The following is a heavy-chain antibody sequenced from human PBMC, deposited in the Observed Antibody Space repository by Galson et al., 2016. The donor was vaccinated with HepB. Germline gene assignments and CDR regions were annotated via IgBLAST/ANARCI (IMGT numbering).Heavy chain of an antibody. CDR3: AIKWGASFDY. Sequence: SLRLSCAASGFAFSSYWMHWVRQAPGKGLVWVSRIDYDGSSKTYEDSMKGRFTISRDNAKNTLYLRMNSRRAEDTALYYCAIKWGASFDYWGQGAMVTVSS. V-gene: IGHV3-74*01. CDR1: GFAFSSYW. D-gene: IGHD1-26*01. CDR2: IDYDGSSK. J-gene: IGHJ4*02.